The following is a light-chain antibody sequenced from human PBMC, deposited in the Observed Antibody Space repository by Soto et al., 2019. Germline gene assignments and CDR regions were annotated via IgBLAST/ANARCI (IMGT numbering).Light chain of an antibody. Sequence: QSVLTQPPSVPGSPGQSVAISCTGTSSDVGNSNGVSWYHQPPGTAPKLMIYDVNNRPSGVPDRFSGSKSGNTASLTISGLQAEDEGDYYCSSYTSSSTYVFGTGTKVTV. CDR1: SSDVGNSNG. J-gene: IGLJ1*01. V-gene: IGLV2-18*02. CDR2: DVN. CDR3: SSYTSSSTYV.